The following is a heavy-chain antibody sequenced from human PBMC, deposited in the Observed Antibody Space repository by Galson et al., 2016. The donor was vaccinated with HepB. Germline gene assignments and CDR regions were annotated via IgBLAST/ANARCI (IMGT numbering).Heavy chain of an antibody. D-gene: IGHD3-10*01. J-gene: IGHJ2*01. CDR2: IGSSGDGT. Sequence: SLRLSCAASGFTFSNYAMHWVRQAPGTGLEFVSTIGSSGDGTYYANPGRGRFTISRDNSKHTLYLQMGSLRPEDTAVYYCARRYGSGSHWYFDLWGRGTLVAVSS. CDR1: GFTFSNYA. CDR3: ARRYGSGSHWYFDL. V-gene: IGHV3-64*01.